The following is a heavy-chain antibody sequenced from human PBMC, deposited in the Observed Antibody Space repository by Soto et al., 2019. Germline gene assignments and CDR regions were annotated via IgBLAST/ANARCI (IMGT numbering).Heavy chain of an antibody. Sequence: GGSLRLSCAVYGFTFSNYGMHWVRQAPGKGLEWVALISDDGTKEYFVDSVKGRFTIYRDNSRNRVYLQMNRLTTEDTAVYYCAKDYLGNSKTFDVWGQGTLVPV. V-gene: IGHV3-30*18. D-gene: IGHD2-2*01. CDR1: GFTFSNYG. CDR3: AKDYLGNSKTFDV. CDR2: ISDDGTKE. J-gene: IGHJ3*01.